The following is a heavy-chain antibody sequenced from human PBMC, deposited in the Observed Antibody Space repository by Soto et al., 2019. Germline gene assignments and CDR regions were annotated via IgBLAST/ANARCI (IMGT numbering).Heavy chain of an antibody. CDR2: MYHSGST. Sequence: TLPHTYAVSGGSISRGGYSWSWIRQPPGKGLAGLGYMYHSGSTYYNPSLQSRVTISVDTSKKLFSLKLGSVTAADTAVYYCARRYGSAIDYWGQGTLVPVSS. D-gene: IGHD1-26*01. CDR1: GGSISRGGYS. CDR3: ARRYGSAIDY. J-gene: IGHJ4*02. V-gene: IGHV4-30-2*01.